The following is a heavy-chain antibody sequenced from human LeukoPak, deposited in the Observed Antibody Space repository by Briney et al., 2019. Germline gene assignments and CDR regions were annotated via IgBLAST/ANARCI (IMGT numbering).Heavy chain of an antibody. J-gene: IGHJ6*02. CDR3: ARDAVDTANAV. CDR2: INSDGSIT. Sequence: QSGGSLRLSCAASGFTFTTYWMHWVRQAPGKGLVWVSHINSDGSITSYADSVKGRFTISRDNAKNTLYLQMNSLRAEDTAVYYCARDAVDTANAVWGQGTTDTVSS. D-gene: IGHD5-18*01. V-gene: IGHV3-74*01. CDR1: GFTFTTYW.